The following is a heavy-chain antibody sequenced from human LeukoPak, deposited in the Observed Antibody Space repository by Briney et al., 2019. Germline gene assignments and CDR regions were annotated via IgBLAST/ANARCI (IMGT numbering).Heavy chain of an antibody. CDR1: GVSITSGSYY. D-gene: IGHD3-10*01. CDR2: VHHSGNN. V-gene: IGHV4-39*07. J-gene: IGHJ4*02. Sequence: SETLSLTCGVSGVSITSGSYYWGWIRQPPGKGLEWIGSVHHSGNNHSNPSLKSRVTISLDTSKNQFSLNLSSVTAADTAVYYCAVYYYGPWGQGTLVTVSS. CDR3: AVYYYGP.